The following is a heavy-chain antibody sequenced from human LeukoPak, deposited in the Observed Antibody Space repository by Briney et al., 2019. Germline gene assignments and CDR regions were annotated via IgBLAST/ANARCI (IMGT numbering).Heavy chain of an antibody. CDR2: ISPDSGGT. V-gene: IGHV1-2*02. D-gene: IGHD4-11*01. CDR1: GYTFTDYY. Sequence: ASVKVSCKASGYTFTDYYMHWVRQPPGQGLEWMGWISPDSGGTNHARKFQGRVTMTRDTSISTAYMELSSLRSDDTAVYYCRVTPGHDYWGQGTLVTVSS. CDR3: RVTPGHDY. J-gene: IGHJ4*02.